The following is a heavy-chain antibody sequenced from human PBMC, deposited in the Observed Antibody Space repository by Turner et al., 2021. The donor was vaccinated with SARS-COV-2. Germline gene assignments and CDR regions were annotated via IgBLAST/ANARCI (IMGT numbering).Heavy chain of an antibody. V-gene: IGHV4-39*01. J-gene: IGHJ4*02. CDR1: GGSISSSSYF. Sequence: QLQLQESGPGQVKASETLSPTCTVSGGSISSSSYFWGWIRHSPGKSLDWFGGIRWRDTTYYNASLNGPVAISLDASKNEFTVILRSLTVADTAVYYCARRPRSYSGFDYWGQGLPVTVSS. CDR3: ARRPRSYSGFDY. D-gene: IGHD1-26*01. CDR2: IRWRDTT.